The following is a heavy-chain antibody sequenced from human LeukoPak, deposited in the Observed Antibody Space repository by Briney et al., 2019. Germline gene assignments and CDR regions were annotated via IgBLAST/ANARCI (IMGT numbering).Heavy chain of an antibody. CDR2: IYYSGST. Sequence: SETLSLTCTVSGGSISSYYWSWIRQPPGKGLEWIGYIYYSGSTNYNPSLKSRVTISVDTSKNQFSLKLSSVTAADTAVYYCARYSSSPGPTYYFDYWGQGTLVTVSS. V-gene: IGHV4-59*01. J-gene: IGHJ4*02. CDR1: GGSISSYY. CDR3: ARYSSSPGPTYYFDY. D-gene: IGHD6-6*01.